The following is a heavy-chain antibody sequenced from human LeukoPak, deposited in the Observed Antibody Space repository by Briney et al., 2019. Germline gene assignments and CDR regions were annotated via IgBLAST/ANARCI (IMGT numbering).Heavy chain of an antibody. CDR3: AKDTSIAAAGYDYYYMDV. D-gene: IGHD6-13*01. Sequence: GGSLRLSCAASGFTFDDYAMHWVRQAPGKGLEWVSLISWDGGSTYYADSVKGRFTISRDNSKNSLYLQMDSLRAEDTALYYCAKDTSIAAAGYDYYYMDVWGKGTTVTVSS. V-gene: IGHV3-43D*03. J-gene: IGHJ6*03. CDR1: GFTFDDYA. CDR2: ISWDGGST.